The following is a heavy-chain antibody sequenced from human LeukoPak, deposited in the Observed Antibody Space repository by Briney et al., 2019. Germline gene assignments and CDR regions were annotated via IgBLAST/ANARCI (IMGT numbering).Heavy chain of an antibody. Sequence: SQTLSLTCTVSGGSISSGSYCWSWIRQPAGKGLEWIGRIYTSGSTNYNPSLKSRVTISVDTSKNQFSLKLSSVTAADTAVYYCAREAMGWVAFDIWGQGTMVTVSS. CDR3: AREAMGWVAFDI. D-gene: IGHD5-18*01. CDR2: IYTSGST. V-gene: IGHV4-61*02. CDR1: GGSISSGSYC. J-gene: IGHJ3*02.